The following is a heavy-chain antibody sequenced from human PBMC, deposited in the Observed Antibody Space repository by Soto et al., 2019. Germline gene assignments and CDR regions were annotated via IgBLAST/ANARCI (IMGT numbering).Heavy chain of an antibody. Sequence: SETLSLTCAVSGGSISSSYWWNWVRQPPGKGLEWIGKIYHSGSTNYNPSLKNRVTISVDKSNNQFSLRLSSVTAADTAVYFCVTFLNYDFWRDGGRHYYFDYWGQGTLVTVSS. J-gene: IGHJ4*02. CDR1: GGSISSSYW. V-gene: IGHV4-4*02. CDR2: IYHSGST. CDR3: VTFLNYDFWRDGGRHYYFDY. D-gene: IGHD3-3*01.